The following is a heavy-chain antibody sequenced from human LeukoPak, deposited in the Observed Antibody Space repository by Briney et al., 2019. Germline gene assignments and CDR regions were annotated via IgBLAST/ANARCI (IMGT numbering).Heavy chain of an antibody. CDR3: ARVRWGGLYYFDY. Sequence: GGSLRLSCAASGFTFGSYWMHWVRQAPGKGLVGVSRINSDGRSTNYADSAKGRFTISRDNAKNTLYLQMNSLRAEDTAVYYCARVRWGGLYYFDYWGQGTLVTVSS. CDR2: INSDGRST. CDR1: GFTFGSYW. J-gene: IGHJ4*02. V-gene: IGHV3-74*01. D-gene: IGHD3-16*01.